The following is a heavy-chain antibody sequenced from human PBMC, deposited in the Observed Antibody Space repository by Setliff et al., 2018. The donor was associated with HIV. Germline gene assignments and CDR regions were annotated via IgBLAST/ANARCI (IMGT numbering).Heavy chain of an antibody. Sequence: GGSLRLSCAASGFTFSSYSMNWVRQAPGKGLEWVSSISSSSSYIYYADSVKGRFTISRDNAKNSLYLQMNSLRAEDTAVYYCARENVLRYSRLAGDYYYYYMDVWGKGTTVTVS. J-gene: IGHJ6*03. CDR3: ARENVLRYSRLAGDYYYYYMDV. CDR2: ISSSSSYI. D-gene: IGHD3-9*01. CDR1: GFTFSSYS. V-gene: IGHV3-21*01.